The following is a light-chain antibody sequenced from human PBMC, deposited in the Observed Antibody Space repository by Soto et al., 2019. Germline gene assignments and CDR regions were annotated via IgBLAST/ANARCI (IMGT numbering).Light chain of an antibody. CDR2: AAS. V-gene: IGKV1-39*01. Sequence: DIQMTQSPSSLSASVGDRVTITCRASQSISSYLNWYQQKPGKAPKLLIYAASSLQSGVPSRFSGSGSATDFTLTISSLQPEDFASYYYHQSYSTLLQFGRGTKV. J-gene: IGKJ1*01. CDR3: HQSYSTLLQ. CDR1: QSISSY.